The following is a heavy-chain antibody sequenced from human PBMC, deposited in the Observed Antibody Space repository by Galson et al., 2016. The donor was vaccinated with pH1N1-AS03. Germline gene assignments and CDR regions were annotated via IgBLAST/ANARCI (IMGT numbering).Heavy chain of an antibody. D-gene: IGHD5-24*01. CDR1: GYIFTSYW. J-gene: IGHJ4*02. CDR2: IYPGDSDT. Sequence: QSGAEVKKPGESLKISCKTSGYIFTSYWVAWVRHMPGKGLEWMGIIYPGDSDTRYSPSFQGQVTIPADRSINTAYLQWSSLMASDTAIYYCARQVRDGYHDYFDYWGQGILVTVSS. V-gene: IGHV5-51*01. CDR3: ARQVRDGYHDYFDY.